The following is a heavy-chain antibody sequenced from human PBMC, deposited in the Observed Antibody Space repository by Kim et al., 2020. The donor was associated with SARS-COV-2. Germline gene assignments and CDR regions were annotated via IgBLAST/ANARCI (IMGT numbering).Heavy chain of an antibody. J-gene: IGHJ5*02. CDR1: GFSFSDFW. CDR2: INRDGSGV. D-gene: IGHD3-10*01. CDR3: VKSYFFS. Sequence: GGSLRLSCVASGFSFSDFWMTWVRQAPGEGLEWVGPINRDGSGVYYGYSVEGRFSISRDNAKNTVYLQLDSLRGEDTALYYCVKSYFFSWVLGTLV. V-gene: IGHV3-7*03.